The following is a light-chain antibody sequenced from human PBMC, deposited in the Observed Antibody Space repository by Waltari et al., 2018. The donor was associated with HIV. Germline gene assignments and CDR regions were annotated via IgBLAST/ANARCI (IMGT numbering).Light chain of an antibody. J-gene: IGKJ4*01. Sequence: EIVLTQSPGTLSLSPGEGATLSCRASQSVSSSYLAWYQQKPGQAPRLLIYCASSRATGIPDRFSGSGSGTDFTLTISRLEPEDFAVYYCQQYGSSSLTFGGGTKVEIK. CDR2: CAS. V-gene: IGKV3-20*01. CDR1: QSVSSSY. CDR3: QQYGSSSLT.